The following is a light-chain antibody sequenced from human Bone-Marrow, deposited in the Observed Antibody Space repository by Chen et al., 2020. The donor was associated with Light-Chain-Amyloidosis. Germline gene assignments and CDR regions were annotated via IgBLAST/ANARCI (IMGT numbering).Light chain of an antibody. Sequence: QSALTQPASVSGSPGQSITISCTGTSSDVGGDNHVSWYQQHSDKAPKLMIYEVTNRPSWVPDRFSGSKSDNTASLTISGLQTEDEADYFCSSYTITNTLVFGSGTRVIVL. CDR2: EVT. CDR3: SSYTITNTLV. J-gene: IGLJ1*01. V-gene: IGLV2-14*01. CDR1: SSDVGGDNH.